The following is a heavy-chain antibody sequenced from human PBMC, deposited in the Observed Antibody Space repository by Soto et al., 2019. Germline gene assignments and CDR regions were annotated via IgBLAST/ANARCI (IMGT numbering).Heavy chain of an antibody. V-gene: IGHV3-53*01. CDR3: AKDSYYYDTSGYYSWDAFDI. Sequence: PGGSLRLSCAVSGLTVSRTQMSWVRQAPGKGLQWVSVIYSAGSTYYANAVKGRFTISRDISENKIFLELNGLTVDDTAVYYCAKDSYYYDTSGYYSWDAFDIWGQGTMVTVSS. CDR2: IYSAGST. J-gene: IGHJ3*02. CDR1: GLTVSRTQ. D-gene: IGHD3-22*01.